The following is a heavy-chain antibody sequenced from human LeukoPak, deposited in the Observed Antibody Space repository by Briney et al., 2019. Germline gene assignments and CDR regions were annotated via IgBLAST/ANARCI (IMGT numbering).Heavy chain of an antibody. CDR3: AKASWELLDFDY. CDR2: ISGSGGST. J-gene: IGHJ4*02. Sequence: GGSLRLSCAASGFTFSSYAMSWVRQAPGKGLEWVSAISGSGGSTYYADSVKGRYTISRDNSKNTLYLQMNSLRAEDTAVYYCAKASWELLDFDYWGQGTLVTVSS. D-gene: IGHD1-26*01. V-gene: IGHV3-23*01. CDR1: GFTFSSYA.